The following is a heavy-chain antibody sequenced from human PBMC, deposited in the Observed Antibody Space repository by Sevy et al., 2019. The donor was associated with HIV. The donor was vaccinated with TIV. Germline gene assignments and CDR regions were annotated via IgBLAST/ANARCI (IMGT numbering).Heavy chain of an antibody. V-gene: IGHV3-30*04. Sequence: GGSLRLSCAASGFTFSSYAMHWVRQAPGKGLEWVAVISYDGSNKYYDDSVTGRFTISRDNSKNKLYLQMNSLRAKDTAVYYCARDGLASPSYYFDYWGQGTLVTVSS. CDR3: ARDGLASPSYYFDY. CDR1: GFTFSSYA. J-gene: IGHJ4*02. CDR2: ISYDGSNK. D-gene: IGHD3-9*01.